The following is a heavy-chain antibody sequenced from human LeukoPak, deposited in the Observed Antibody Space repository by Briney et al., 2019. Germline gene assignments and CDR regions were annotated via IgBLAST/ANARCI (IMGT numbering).Heavy chain of an antibody. V-gene: IGHV3-23*01. Sequence: PGGSLRLSCAASGFTFSSYAMSWVRQAPGKGLEWVSAISGSGGSTYYADSVKGRFTISRDNSKNTLYLQMNSLRAEDTAVYYCAKAVGTYYEYVWGSYRSTAPFDYWGQGTLVTVSS. J-gene: IGHJ4*01. CDR2: ISGSGGST. D-gene: IGHD3-16*02. CDR3: AKAVGTYYEYVWGSYRSTAPFDY. CDR1: GFTFSSYA.